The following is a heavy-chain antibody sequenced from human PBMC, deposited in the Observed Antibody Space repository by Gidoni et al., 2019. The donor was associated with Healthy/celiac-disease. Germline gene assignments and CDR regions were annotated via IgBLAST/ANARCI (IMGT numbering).Heavy chain of an antibody. D-gene: IGHD4-17*01. CDR1: GYTFTSYA. Sequence: QVQLVQSGAEVKKPGASVKVSCKASGYTFTSYAMHWVRQAPGQRLEWKGWINAGNGNTKYSQKFQGRVTITRDTSASTAYMELSSLRSEDTAVYYCARGPSPSPRLRGGQGAFDIWGQGTMVTVSS. J-gene: IGHJ3*02. V-gene: IGHV1-3*01. CDR2: INAGNGNT. CDR3: ARGPSPSPRLRGGQGAFDI.